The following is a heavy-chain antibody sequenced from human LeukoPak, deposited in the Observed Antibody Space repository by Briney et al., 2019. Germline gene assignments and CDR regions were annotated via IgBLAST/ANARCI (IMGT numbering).Heavy chain of an antibody. CDR1: GYTFTSYG. CDR2: ISAYNGNT. Sequence: GASVKVSCKASGYTFTSYGISWVRQAPGQGLEWMGWISAYNGNTNYAQKLQGRVTMTTDTSTSTAYMELRSLRSDDTAVYYCARVSGGYDILTGSFFMGQGFDYWGQGTLVTVSS. CDR3: ARVSGGYDILTGSFFMGQGFDY. J-gene: IGHJ4*02. D-gene: IGHD3-9*01. V-gene: IGHV1-18*01.